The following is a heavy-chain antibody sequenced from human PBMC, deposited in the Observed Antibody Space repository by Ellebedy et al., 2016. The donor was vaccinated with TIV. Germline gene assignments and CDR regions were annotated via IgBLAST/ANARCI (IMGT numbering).Heavy chain of an antibody. CDR3: ARSRYSGYDYSDY. CDR1: GYTFTTYG. V-gene: IGHV1-18*04. CDR2: ISAYSGKT. J-gene: IGHJ4*02. Sequence: AASVKVSCKASGYTFTTYGFTWVRQPPGQGLEWMGWISAYSGKTNYAQKFQGRVTLTTDTSTGTAHMELRSLRSDDTAVYYCARSRYSGYDYSDYWGQGTLVTVSS. D-gene: IGHD5-12*01.